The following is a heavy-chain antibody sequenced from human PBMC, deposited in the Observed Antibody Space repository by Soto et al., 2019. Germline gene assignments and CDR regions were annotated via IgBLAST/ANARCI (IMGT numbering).Heavy chain of an antibody. D-gene: IGHD3-22*01. Sequence: SGTLSLTCTASGGSISSYYWSWIRQPPGKGLEWIGYIYYSGSTNYNSSLKSRVTISVDTSKNQLSLKLSSVTAADTAVYYCARATYYYDSSGYYGYYFDYWGQGTLVTVSS. J-gene: IGHJ4*02. CDR3: ARATYYYDSSGYYGYYFDY. V-gene: IGHV4-59*01. CDR2: IYYSGST. CDR1: GGSISSYY.